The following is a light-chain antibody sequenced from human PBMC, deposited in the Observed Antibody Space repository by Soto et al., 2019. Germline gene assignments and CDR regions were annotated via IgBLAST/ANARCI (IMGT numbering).Light chain of an antibody. V-gene: IGLV2-14*01. CDR1: SNDVGAFDY. Sequence: QSVLTQPASISASPGQSISISCTGTSNDVGAFDYVSWYQQHPGKAPKLIILEVFNRPSGVSTRFSGSKSGSTASLTISGLQAEDEADYFCSSYTTNNAHVFGGGTKLTVL. J-gene: IGLJ2*01. CDR3: SSYTTNNAHV. CDR2: EVF.